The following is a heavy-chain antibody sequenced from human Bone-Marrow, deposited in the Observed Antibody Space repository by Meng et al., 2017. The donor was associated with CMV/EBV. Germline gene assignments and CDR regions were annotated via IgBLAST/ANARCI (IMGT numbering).Heavy chain of an antibody. CDR2: IKKDGSEK. J-gene: IGHJ6*02. CDR1: GFTFGDFW. CDR3: AKDGGYSYVSYYYYYGMDV. V-gene: IGHV3-7*01. Sequence: GGSLRLSCEASGFTFGDFWMNWVRQAPGKGLEWVANIKKDGSEKFYVDSVKGRFTISRDNSKNTLYLQMNSLRAEDTAVYYCAKDGGYSYVSYYYYYGMDVWGQGTTVTVSS. D-gene: IGHD5-18*01.